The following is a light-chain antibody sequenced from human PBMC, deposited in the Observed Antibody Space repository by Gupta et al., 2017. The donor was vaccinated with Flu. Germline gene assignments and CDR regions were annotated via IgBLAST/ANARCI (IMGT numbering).Light chain of an antibody. CDR1: TLSTQY. Sequence: SSELPHPPSVSVSPGQTATITCSGNTLSTQYTYWYQQKPGQAPLLVIFKDTERPSGIPERFSGSNSGTTVTLTISGVQAEDEAAYYCQSADNSGTYVVFGGGTKLTVL. V-gene: IGLV3-25*03. CDR2: KDT. J-gene: IGLJ3*02. CDR3: QSADNSGTYVV.